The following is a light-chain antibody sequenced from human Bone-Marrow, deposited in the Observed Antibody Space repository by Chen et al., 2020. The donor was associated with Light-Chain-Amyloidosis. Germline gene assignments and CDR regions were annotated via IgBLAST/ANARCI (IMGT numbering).Light chain of an antibody. CDR2: DND. CDR3: GAWDSSLSAVV. J-gene: IGLJ2*01. Sequence: QSVLTQPPSVSAAPGQKVTISCPGSSSNIGKNHVSWYQQFPGTVPKLLIYDNDKRPSGIPDRFSGSKSGTSATLGITGLQTGDEADYYCGAWDSSLSAVVFGGGTKLTVL. V-gene: IGLV1-51*01. CDR1: SSNIGKNH.